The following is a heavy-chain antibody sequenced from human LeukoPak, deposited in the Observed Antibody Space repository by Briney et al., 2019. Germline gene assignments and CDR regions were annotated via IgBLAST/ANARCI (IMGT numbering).Heavy chain of an antibody. V-gene: IGHV3-23*01. Sequence: PGRSLRLSCAASGFTFDDYAMSWVRQAPGKGLEWVSGISGRDGNTYYADSVKGRFTISRDNSKNTLYLQMISLRVEDTAIYYCAKDRIVMSGFFDYWGQGTLVTVSS. CDR1: GFTFDDYA. CDR3: AKDRIVMSGFFDY. CDR2: ISGRDGNT. J-gene: IGHJ4*02. D-gene: IGHD6-19*01.